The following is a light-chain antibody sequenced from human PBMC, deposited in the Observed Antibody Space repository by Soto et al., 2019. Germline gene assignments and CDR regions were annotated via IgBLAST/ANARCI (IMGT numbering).Light chain of an antibody. CDR3: SLYTSSDTLYV. Sequence: QSALTQPASVSGSPGQSITISCTGTSSDVGAYDYVSWYQQHPDKAPKLIIYVVSNRPSGVPNRFSGSKSGNTASLTISGLQAEDEADYYCSLYTSSDTLYVFGTGTKVTVL. V-gene: IGLV2-14*01. CDR1: SSDVGAYDY. J-gene: IGLJ1*01. CDR2: VVS.